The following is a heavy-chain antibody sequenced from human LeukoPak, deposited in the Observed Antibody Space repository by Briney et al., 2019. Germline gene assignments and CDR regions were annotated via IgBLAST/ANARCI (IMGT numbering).Heavy chain of an antibody. Sequence: GGSLRLSCTASGFTFSNFWMGWVRQAPGKGLEWVANIKQDETEKFYLGSVKGRFTISRDNAKNSLYLQMNSLRAEDTAVYYCTKRPLDSGSFWFYFDYWGQGSPVTASS. J-gene: IGHJ4*02. D-gene: IGHD1-26*01. V-gene: IGHV3-7*03. CDR1: GFTFSNFW. CDR3: TKRPLDSGSFWFYFDY. CDR2: IKQDETEK.